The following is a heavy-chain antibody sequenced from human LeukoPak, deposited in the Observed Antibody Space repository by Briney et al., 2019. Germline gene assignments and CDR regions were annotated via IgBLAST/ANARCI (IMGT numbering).Heavy chain of an antibody. Sequence: KPSETLSLTCTVSGGSISSGGYYWNWIRQSPSRGLEWLGRTYYRSKWYNDYAVSVKSRITINPDTSKNQFSLQLNSVTPEDTAVYYCARGGAGGRKWFDPWGQGTLVTVSS. CDR3: ARGGAGGRKWFDP. D-gene: IGHD1-26*01. J-gene: IGHJ5*02. CDR1: GGSISSGG. CDR2: TYYRSKWYN. V-gene: IGHV6-1*01.